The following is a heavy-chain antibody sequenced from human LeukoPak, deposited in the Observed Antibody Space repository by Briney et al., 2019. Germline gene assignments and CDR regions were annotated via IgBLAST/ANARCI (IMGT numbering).Heavy chain of an antibody. CDR2: MNPNSGNT. V-gene: IGHV1-8*01. D-gene: IGHD5-12*01. CDR1: GYTFTSYD. CDR3: ARGGYSGYDSNY. J-gene: IGHJ4*02. Sequence: ASVKVSCKASGYTFTSYDINWVRQATGQGLEWMGWMNPNSGNTGYAQKFQGRVTMTRNTSISTAYMELSSLGSEDTAVYYCARGGYSGYDSNYWGQGTLVTVSS.